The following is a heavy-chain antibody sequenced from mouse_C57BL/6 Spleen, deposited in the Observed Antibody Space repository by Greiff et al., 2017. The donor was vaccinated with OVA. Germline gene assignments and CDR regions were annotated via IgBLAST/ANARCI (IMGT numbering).Heavy chain of an antibody. CDR2: ISSGGSYT. CDR3: ARHNGSSYGYFDV. CDR1: GFTFSSYG. V-gene: IGHV5-6*01. J-gene: IGHJ1*03. Sequence: VQLKESGGDLVKPGGSLKLSCAASGFTFSSYGMSWVRQTPDKRLEWVATISSGGSYTYYPDSVKGRFTISRDNAKNTLYLQMSSLKSEDTAMYYCARHNGSSYGYFDVWGTGTPVTVSS. D-gene: IGHD1-1*01.